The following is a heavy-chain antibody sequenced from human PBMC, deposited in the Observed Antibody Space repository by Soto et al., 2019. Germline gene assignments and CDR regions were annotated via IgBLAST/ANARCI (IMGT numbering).Heavy chain of an antibody. CDR2: IWYDGSNK. V-gene: IGHV3-33*08. CDR3: ARDVKWLGHTFDY. J-gene: IGHJ4*02. CDR1: GFTVSSYG. D-gene: IGHD6-19*01. Sequence: GGSLRLSCAASGFTVSSYGMHWVRQAPGKGLEWVAVIWYDGSNKYYADSVKGRFTISRDNSKNTLYLQMNSLRAEDTVVYYCARDVKWLGHTFDYWGQGTLVTVSS.